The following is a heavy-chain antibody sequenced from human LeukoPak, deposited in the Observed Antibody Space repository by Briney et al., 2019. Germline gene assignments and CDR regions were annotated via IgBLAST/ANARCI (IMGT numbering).Heavy chain of an antibody. CDR1: GFTFSSYG. Sequence: GGSLRLSCAASGFTFSSYGMHWVRQAPGKGLEWVAVVSYDASKSYHADSVKGRFTISRDNSKNTLYLQMDSLKPDDTAVYYCAKDRPLYSGSQHFDYWGQGTLVTVSS. CDR2: VSYDASKS. J-gene: IGHJ4*02. D-gene: IGHD1-26*01. V-gene: IGHV3-30*18. CDR3: AKDRPLYSGSQHFDY.